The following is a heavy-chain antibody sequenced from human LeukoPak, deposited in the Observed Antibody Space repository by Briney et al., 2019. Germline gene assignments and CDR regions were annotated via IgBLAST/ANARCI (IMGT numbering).Heavy chain of an antibody. CDR3: AREGPYSDSSRSRFDY. J-gene: IGHJ4*02. Sequence: GASVKVSCKASGYTFTSYHIHWVRQAPGQGLEWTGIINPSGGSTSYAQKFQGRVTMTRDTSTSTVYMELSSLRSEDTAVYYCAREGPYSDSSRSRFDYWGQGTLVTVSS. V-gene: IGHV1-46*01. D-gene: IGHD6-6*01. CDR1: GYTFTSYH. CDR2: INPSGGST.